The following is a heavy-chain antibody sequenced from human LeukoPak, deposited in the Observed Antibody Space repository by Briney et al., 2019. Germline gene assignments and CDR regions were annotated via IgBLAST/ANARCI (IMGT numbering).Heavy chain of an antibody. CDR2: ITSGSSTI. V-gene: IGHV3-48*01. Sequence: GGSLRLSCAASGFTFSLYSMNWVRQAPGKGLEWVSYITSGSSTIYYADSVKGRFTISRDNAKNSLFLQMNSLRAEDTAVYYCTRYYDSSGYYYFDNWGQGTLVTVSS. J-gene: IGHJ4*02. CDR1: GFTFSLYS. CDR3: TRYYDSSGYYYFDN. D-gene: IGHD3-22*01.